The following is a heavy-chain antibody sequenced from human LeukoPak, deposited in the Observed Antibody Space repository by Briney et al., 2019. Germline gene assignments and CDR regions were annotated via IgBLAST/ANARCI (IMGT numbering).Heavy chain of an antibody. CDR2: IGTAGDT. V-gene: IGHV3-13*01. J-gene: IGHJ6*03. CDR3: ARAKLELRSGYYYYYMDV. CDR1: GFTFSSYD. Sequence: SGGSLRLSCAASGFTFSSYDMHWVRQATGKGLEWVSVIGTAGDTYYPGSVKGRFTISRENAKNSLYLQMNSLRAGDTAVYYCARAKLELRSGYYYYYMDVWGKGTTVTVSS. D-gene: IGHD1-7*01.